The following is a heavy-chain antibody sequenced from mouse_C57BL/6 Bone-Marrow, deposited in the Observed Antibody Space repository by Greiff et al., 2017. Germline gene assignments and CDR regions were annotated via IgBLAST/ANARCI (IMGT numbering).Heavy chain of an antibody. CDR3: TTGGDSSGYVLMDY. J-gene: IGHJ4*01. Sequence: VQLQQSGAELVRPGASVKLSCTASGFNIKDDYMHWVKQRPEQGLEWIGWIDPENGDTEYASKFQGKATITADTSSNTAYLQLRSLTSEDTAVYYCTTGGDSSGYVLMDYWGQGTSVTVSS. CDR1: GFNIKDDY. CDR2: IDPENGDT. V-gene: IGHV14-4*01. D-gene: IGHD3-2*02.